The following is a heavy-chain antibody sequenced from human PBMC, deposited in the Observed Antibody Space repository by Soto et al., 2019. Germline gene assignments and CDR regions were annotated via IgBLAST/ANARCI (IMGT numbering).Heavy chain of an antibody. Sequence: EVQLLESGGDLVQPGGSLRLSCGASGFTFSNFAMSWVRQAPGRGLEWVSGISASGRDIHYADSVKDRFTVSRDNSKNTLYLQMNSLRAEDTAIYYGAKGKTSGWYYFDYWGQGALVTVSS. V-gene: IGHV3-23*01. CDR2: ISASGRDI. CDR3: AKGKTSGWYYFDY. D-gene: IGHD6-19*01. J-gene: IGHJ4*02. CDR1: GFTFSNFA.